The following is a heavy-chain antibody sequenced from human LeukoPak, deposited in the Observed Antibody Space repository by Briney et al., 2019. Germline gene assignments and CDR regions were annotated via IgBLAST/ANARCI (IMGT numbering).Heavy chain of an antibody. D-gene: IGHD1-26*01. Sequence: GSLRLSCAASGFTFSDYEMNWVRQAPGKGLEWLGYVFYSGPTNYDASLKSRVAISVDRSKNQFSLKLTSVSAADTAVYYCAGRSARYFDSWGQGTPVTVSS. CDR3: AGRSARYFDS. V-gene: IGHV4-59*01. J-gene: IGHJ4*02. CDR1: GFTFSDYE. CDR2: VFYSGPT.